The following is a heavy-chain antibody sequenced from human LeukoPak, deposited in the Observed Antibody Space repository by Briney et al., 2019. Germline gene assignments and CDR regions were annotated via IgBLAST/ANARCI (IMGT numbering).Heavy chain of an antibody. J-gene: IGHJ3*02. CDR2: IYHSGST. D-gene: IGHD5-24*01. Sequence: KPSQTLSLTCAVSGGSISSGGYSWSWIRQPPGKGLEWIGYIYHSGSTYYNPSLKSRVNISVDRSKNQLSLKLSSVPAADTAVYYCAREMARDAFDIWGQGTMVTVSS. CDR1: GGSISSGGYS. V-gene: IGHV4-30-2*01. CDR3: AREMARDAFDI.